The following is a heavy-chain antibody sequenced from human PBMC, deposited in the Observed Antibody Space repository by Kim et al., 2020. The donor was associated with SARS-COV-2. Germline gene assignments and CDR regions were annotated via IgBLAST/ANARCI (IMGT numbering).Heavy chain of an antibody. D-gene: IGHD4-17*01. J-gene: IGHJ4*02. V-gene: IGHV3-33*01. CDR2: SNK. Sequence: SNKYYADSGKGRFTISRDNSKNTLYLQMNSLRAEDTAVYYCAREATVALDYWGQGTLVTVSS. CDR3: AREATVALDY.